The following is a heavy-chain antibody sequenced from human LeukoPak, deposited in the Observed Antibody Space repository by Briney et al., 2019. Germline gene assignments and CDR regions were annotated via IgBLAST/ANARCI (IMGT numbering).Heavy chain of an antibody. CDR3: ARDHLRYCSSTSCYIGNY. J-gene: IGHJ4*02. Sequence: ASVKVSCKASGCTFTSYGISWVRQAPGQGLEWMGWISAYNGNTNYAQKLQGRVTMTTDTSTSTAYMELRSLRSDDTAVYYCARDHLRYCSSTSCYIGNYWGQGTLVTVSS. CDR2: ISAYNGNT. CDR1: GCTFTSYG. D-gene: IGHD2-2*02. V-gene: IGHV1-18*01.